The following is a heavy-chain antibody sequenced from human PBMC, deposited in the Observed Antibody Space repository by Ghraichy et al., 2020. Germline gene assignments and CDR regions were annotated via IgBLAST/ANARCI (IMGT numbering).Heavy chain of an antibody. V-gene: IGHV4-38-2*01. D-gene: IGHD1-26*01. CDR2: IYHSGST. CDR1: GYSISSGYY. J-gene: IGHJ6*02. Sequence: SQTLSLTCAVSGYSISSGYYWGWIRQPPGKGLEWIGSIYHSGSTYYNPSLKSRVTISVDTSKNQFSLKLSSVTAADTAVYYCARVGNKYSGSYYYYYYGMDVWGQGTTVTVSS. CDR3: ARVGNKYSGSYYYYYYGMDV.